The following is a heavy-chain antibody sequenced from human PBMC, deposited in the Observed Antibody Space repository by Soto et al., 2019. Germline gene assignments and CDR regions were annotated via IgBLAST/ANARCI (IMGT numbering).Heavy chain of an antibody. CDR3: ARGRSDYVWGSYRYEPRYYFDY. CDR1: GGSFSGYY. D-gene: IGHD3-16*02. V-gene: IGHV4-34*01. J-gene: IGHJ4*02. Sequence: PSETLSLTCAVYGGSFSGYYWSWIRQPPGKGLEWIGEINHSGSTNYNPSLKSRVTISVDTSKNQFSLKLSSVTAADTAVYYCARGRSDYVWGSYRYEPRYYFDYWGQGTLVTVSS. CDR2: INHSGST.